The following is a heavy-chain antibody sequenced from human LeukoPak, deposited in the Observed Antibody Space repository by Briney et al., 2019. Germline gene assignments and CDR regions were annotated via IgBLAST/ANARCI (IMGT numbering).Heavy chain of an antibody. V-gene: IGHV3-66*02. CDR3: VRDPSDGYGHFDY. CDR2: IYSDGDT. J-gene: IGHJ4*02. CDR1: GFTFSRNH. Sequence: PGGSLRLSCVVSGFTFSRNHMNWVRQAPGKGLEWVWVIYSDGDTYYADSVKGRFTISRDNYKNTLYLQMNSLKPQDPAVYYCVRDPSDGYGHFDYWGQGTLVTVSS. D-gene: IGHD5-24*01.